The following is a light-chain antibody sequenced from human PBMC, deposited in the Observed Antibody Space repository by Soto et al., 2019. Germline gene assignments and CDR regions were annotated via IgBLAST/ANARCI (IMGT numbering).Light chain of an antibody. CDR3: CSYAGRITWV. CDR2: EAT. V-gene: IGLV2-23*01. J-gene: IGLJ3*02. CDR1: SSDVGGYNY. Sequence: QSALTQPASVSGSPGQSITISCTGTSSDVGGYNYVSWYQQHPGKAPKLMIYEATKRPSGVSPRFSASKSGNTASLTISGLQAEDEADYYCCSYAGRITWVFGGGTKVTVL.